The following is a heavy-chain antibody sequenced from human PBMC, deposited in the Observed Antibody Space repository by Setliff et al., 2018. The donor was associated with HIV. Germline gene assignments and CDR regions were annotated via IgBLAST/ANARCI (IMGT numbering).Heavy chain of an antibody. CDR1: GGSITSGSYS. Sequence: SETLSLTCTVSGGSITSGSYSWTWIRQPAGKGLEWIGHVASSGNIYYNPSLKSRVTITADTSKNQFSLKLTSVTSADTATYYCSRGPPFDRWGRGTLVTVSS. CDR3: SRGPPFDR. J-gene: IGHJ2*01. CDR2: VASSGNI. V-gene: IGHV4-61*09.